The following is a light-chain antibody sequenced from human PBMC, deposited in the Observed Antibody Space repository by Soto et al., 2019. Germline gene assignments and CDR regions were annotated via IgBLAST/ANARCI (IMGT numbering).Light chain of an antibody. CDR3: NSYTSSSTYV. V-gene: IGLV2-14*01. CDR2: DVS. Sequence: QSVLTQPASVSGSPGQSITISCTGTSSDVGGYNYVSWYQQHPGKAPKLMIYDVSNRPSGVSNRFSGAKSGNTASLTISGLQAEDEADYYCNSYTSSSTYVFGTETKLTVL. J-gene: IGLJ1*01. CDR1: SSDVGGYNY.